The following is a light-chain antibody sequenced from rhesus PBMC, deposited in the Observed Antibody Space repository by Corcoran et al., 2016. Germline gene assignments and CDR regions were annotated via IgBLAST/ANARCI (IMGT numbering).Light chain of an antibody. CDR3: QHGYGTPFT. CDR2: KAS. J-gene: IGKJ3*01. CDR1: ENVNNY. Sequence: DIQMTQSPSSLSASVGDRVTITCRASENVNNYLNWYQQKPGKAPKLLIYKASTLQSGVPSRSSGSGSGTDYTLTISSLPPEDVATYYCQHGYGTPFTFGPGTKLDIK. V-gene: IGKV1-74*01.